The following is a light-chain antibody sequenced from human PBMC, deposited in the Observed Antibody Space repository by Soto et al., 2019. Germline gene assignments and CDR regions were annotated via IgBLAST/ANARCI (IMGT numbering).Light chain of an antibody. Sequence: EIVMTQSPATLSVSPGERATLSCRASQSVSSNLAWHQQKPGQAPRLLIYRASTRATGIPARFSGSGSGTEFTLTISSLQSEDFAVYYCQQYNNWPRTFGQGTKVEIK. J-gene: IGKJ1*01. V-gene: IGKV3-15*01. CDR1: QSVSSN. CDR2: RAS. CDR3: QQYNNWPRT.